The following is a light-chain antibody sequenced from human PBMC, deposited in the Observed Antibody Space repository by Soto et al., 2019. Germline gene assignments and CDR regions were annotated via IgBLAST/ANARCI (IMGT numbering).Light chain of an antibody. J-gene: IGLJ1*01. Sequence: QSVLTQPASVSGSPGQSITISCTGTSSDVGGYNYVSWYQQHPGKAPKLMIYEVSNRPSGVSNRFSGSKSGNTASLTIPGLQAEDEADYFCNSYGRTSTRYVFGTGTKLTVL. CDR3: NSYGRTSTRYV. V-gene: IGLV2-14*01. CDR2: EVS. CDR1: SSDVGGYNY.